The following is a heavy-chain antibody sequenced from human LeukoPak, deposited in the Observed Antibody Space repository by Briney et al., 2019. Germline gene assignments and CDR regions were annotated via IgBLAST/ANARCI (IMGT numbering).Heavy chain of an antibody. V-gene: IGHV1-18*01. J-gene: IGHJ4*02. D-gene: IGHD3-3*01. CDR1: GYTFTSYG. Sequence: ASVKVSCKASGYTFTSYGISWVRQAPGHGLEWMGWISAYNGNTNYAQKLQGRVTMTTDTSTSTAYMELRSLRSDDTAVYYCASDVSGGYYTGPPFDYWGQGTLVTVSS. CDR2: ISAYNGNT. CDR3: ASDVSGGYYTGPPFDY.